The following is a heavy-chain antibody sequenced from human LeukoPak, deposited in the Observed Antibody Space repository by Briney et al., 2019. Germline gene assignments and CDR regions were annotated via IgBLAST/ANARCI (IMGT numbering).Heavy chain of an antibody. CDR3: AKDFAFSGSYYYYYYMDV. CDR1: GFTFSSYG. J-gene: IGHJ6*03. V-gene: IGHV3-30*02. Sequence: GGSLRLSCAASGFTFSSYGMHWVRQAPGKGLEWVAFIRYDGSNKYYADSVKGRFTISRDNSKNTLYLQMNSLRAEDTAVYYCAKDFAFSGSYYYYYYMDVWGKGTTVTISS. CDR2: IRYDGSNK. D-gene: IGHD1-26*01.